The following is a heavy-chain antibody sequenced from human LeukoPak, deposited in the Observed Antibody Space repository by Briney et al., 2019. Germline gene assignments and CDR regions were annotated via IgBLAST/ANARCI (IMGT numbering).Heavy chain of an antibody. CDR3: AGRDVSEGIAAAGKV. V-gene: IGHV1-46*01. CDR1: GYTFTSYY. D-gene: IGHD6-13*01. CDR2: INPSGGST. Sequence: GASVKVSCKASGYTFTSYYMHWVRQAPGQGLEWMGIINPSGGSTSYAQKFQGRVTMTKDTSTSTVYMELSSLRSEDTAVYYCAGRDVSEGIAAAGKVWGQGTLVTVSS. J-gene: IGHJ4*02.